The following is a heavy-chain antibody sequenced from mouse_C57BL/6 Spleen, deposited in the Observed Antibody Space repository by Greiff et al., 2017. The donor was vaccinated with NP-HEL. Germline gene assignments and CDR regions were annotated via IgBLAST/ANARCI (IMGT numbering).Heavy chain of an antibody. CDR3: ARDSGFAY. CDR2: IYPGDGDT. V-gene: IGHV1-80*01. Sequence: VKLMESGAELVKPGASVKISCKASGYAFSSYWMNWVKQRPGKGLEWIGQIYPGDGDTNYNGKFKGKATLTADKSSSTAYMQLSSLTSEDSAVYFCARDSGFAYWGQGTLVTVSA. CDR1: GYAFSSYW. J-gene: IGHJ3*01.